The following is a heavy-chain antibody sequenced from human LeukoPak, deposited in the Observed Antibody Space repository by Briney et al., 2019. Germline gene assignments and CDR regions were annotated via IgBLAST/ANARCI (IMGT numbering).Heavy chain of an antibody. D-gene: IGHD2/OR15-2a*01. V-gene: IGHV4-39*01. Sequence: SETLSLTCSVSGGSLTYTSHYWGWIGQPPGKGLEWIGSIHYSGDTYYKPSLRSRVTISVDTSKNQFSLKVTSVTAADTAVYYCARHVKGSTHGFDPLGQGTLVTVSS. J-gene: IGHJ5*02. CDR1: GGSLTYTSHY. CDR3: ARHVKGSTHGFDP. CDR2: IHYSGDT.